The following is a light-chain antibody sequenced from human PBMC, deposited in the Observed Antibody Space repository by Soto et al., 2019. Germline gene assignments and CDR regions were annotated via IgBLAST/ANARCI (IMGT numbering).Light chain of an antibody. CDR1: QSISTY. Sequence: DIQMTQSPSSLSASVGDRVTITCRASQSISTYLNWYQQKPGKAPRLLIYAASRLQSGVPSRFSGGGSGTDFTLTISSLQPDDFATYYCQQFRTFGQGTKVEIK. J-gene: IGKJ1*01. CDR2: AAS. CDR3: QQFRT. V-gene: IGKV1-39*01.